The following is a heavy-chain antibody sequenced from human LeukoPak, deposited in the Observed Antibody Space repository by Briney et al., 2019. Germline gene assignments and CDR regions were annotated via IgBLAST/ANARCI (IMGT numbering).Heavy chain of an antibody. V-gene: IGHV3-7*01. J-gene: IGHJ4*02. Sequence: GGSLRLSCAASGFTFSSYWMSWVRQAPGKGLEWVANIKQDGSEKYYVDSVKGRFTISRDNAKNSLYLQMNSLRAEDTAVYYCARDRRGATSYYFDYWGQGTLVTVSS. CDR2: IKQDGSEK. CDR1: GFTFSSYW. D-gene: IGHD1-26*01. CDR3: ARDRRGATSYYFDY.